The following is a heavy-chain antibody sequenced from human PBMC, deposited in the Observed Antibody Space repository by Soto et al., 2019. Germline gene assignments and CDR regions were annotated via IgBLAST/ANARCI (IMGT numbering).Heavy chain of an antibody. CDR2: IYHSGST. Sequence: QLQLQESGSGLVKPSQTLSLTCAVSGGSISSGGYSWSWIRQPPGKGPGWIGYIYHSGSTHHTPSLNSRVTISVDRSKKQFSLKLSSVTAADTAVYYCAIVPDRWGQGTLVTVSS. CDR1: GGSISSGGYS. D-gene: IGHD2-2*01. V-gene: IGHV4-30-2*01. J-gene: IGHJ5*02. CDR3: AIVPDR.